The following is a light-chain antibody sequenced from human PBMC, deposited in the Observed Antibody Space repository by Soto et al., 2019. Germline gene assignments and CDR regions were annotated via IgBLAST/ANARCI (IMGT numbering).Light chain of an antibody. J-gene: IGKJ2*01. V-gene: IGKV3-11*01. CDR1: QSVSSY. CDR2: DAS. CDR3: QQRSNWPPYT. Sequence: EIVLTQSPATLSLSPGERATLSCRASQSVSSYLAWYQQKPGQAPRLLIYDASNRATGIPARFSGSGSGTDVTLPISSLEPEDFAVYYCQQRSNWPPYTFGQGTNLELK.